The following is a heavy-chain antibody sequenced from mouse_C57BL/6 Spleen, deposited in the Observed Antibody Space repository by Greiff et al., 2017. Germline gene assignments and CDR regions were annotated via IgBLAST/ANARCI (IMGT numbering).Heavy chain of an antibody. CDR1: GFTFSSYA. Sequence: EVKVEESGEGLVKPGGSLKLSCAASGFTFSSYAMSWVRQTPEKRLEWVAYISSGGDYIYYADTVKGRFTISRDNARNTLYLQMSSLKSEDTAMYYCTRDSNYFAWFAYWGQGTLVTVSA. CDR2: ISSGGDYI. CDR3: TRDSNYFAWFAY. D-gene: IGHD2-5*01. J-gene: IGHJ3*01. V-gene: IGHV5-9-1*02.